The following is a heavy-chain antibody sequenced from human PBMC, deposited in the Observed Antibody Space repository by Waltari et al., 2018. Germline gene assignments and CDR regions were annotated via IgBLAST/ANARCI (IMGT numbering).Heavy chain of an antibody. CDR1: GYSFTSYL. Sequence: EVQLVQSGAEVKKPGESLKISCKGSGYSFTSYLIGWVRQIPGKGLEWLGIIYPGDSDTRYSPSFQGQVTISADKSISTAYLQWSSLKASDTAMYYCARRVGSSSFLPYYFDYWGQGTLVTVSS. CDR3: ARRVGSSSFLPYYFDY. CDR2: IYPGDSDT. V-gene: IGHV5-51*01. J-gene: IGHJ4*02. D-gene: IGHD6-13*01.